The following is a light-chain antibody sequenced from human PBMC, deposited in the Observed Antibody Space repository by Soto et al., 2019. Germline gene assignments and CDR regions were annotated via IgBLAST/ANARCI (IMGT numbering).Light chain of an antibody. V-gene: IGKV3-15*01. Sequence: IVITHSQPTLAVSPGRKATLSCRSSQSVISNLAWYQQKPGQAPRLLIYGASTRATGIPARFSGSGSGTDFTLTISRLEPQDFAVYYCQQYGSSPRTFGQGTKVDIK. J-gene: IGKJ1*01. CDR2: GAS. CDR1: QSVISN. CDR3: QQYGSSPRT.